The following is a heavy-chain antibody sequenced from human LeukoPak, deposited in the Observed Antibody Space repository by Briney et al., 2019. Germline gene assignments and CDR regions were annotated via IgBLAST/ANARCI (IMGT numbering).Heavy chain of an antibody. CDR2: IYTDST. Sequence: GGSLRLSCAASGFTVSSNSMSWVRQAPGKGLEWVSAIYTDSTYYGDSVKGRFSISRDNSKNTLYLQMNSLRAEDTAVYYCATGAPFYDYVWGSYRVGGYFDYWGQGTLVTVSS. V-gene: IGHV3-53*01. J-gene: IGHJ4*02. D-gene: IGHD3-16*02. CDR1: GFTVSSNS. CDR3: ATGAPFYDYVWGSYRVGGYFDY.